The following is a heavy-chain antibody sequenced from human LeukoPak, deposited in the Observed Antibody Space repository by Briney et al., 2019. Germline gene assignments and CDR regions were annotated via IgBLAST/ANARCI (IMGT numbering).Heavy chain of an antibody. V-gene: IGHV1-2*02. D-gene: IGHD6-13*01. CDR1: GYTFTGYY. Sequence: ASVKVSCKASGYTFTGYYMHRVRQAPGQGLEWMGWINPNSGGTNYAQKFQGRVTMTRDTSISTAYMELSRLRSDDTAVYYCARISSSWYNWFDPWGQGTLVTVSS. CDR2: INPNSGGT. CDR3: ARISSSWYNWFDP. J-gene: IGHJ5*02.